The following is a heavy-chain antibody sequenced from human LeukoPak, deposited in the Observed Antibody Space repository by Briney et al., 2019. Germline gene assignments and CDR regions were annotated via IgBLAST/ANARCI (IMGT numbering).Heavy chain of an antibody. D-gene: IGHD2-15*01. CDR2: IDYSGTT. CDR3: ARGSRYCSGGSCYFHYWYFDL. CDR1: GGSISIYY. V-gene: IGHV4-59*01. Sequence: KPSETLSLTCTVSGGSISIYYWSWIRKPPGKGLEWIGYIDYSGTTNYNPSLKSRVTISVDTSMNQFSLNLSSVTAADTAVYYCARGSRYCSGGSCYFHYWYFDLWGRGTLVTVSS. J-gene: IGHJ2*01.